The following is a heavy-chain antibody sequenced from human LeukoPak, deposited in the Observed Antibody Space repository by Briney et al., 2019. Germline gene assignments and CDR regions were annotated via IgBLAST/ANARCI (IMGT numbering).Heavy chain of an antibody. CDR3: ARDGRPLDY. CDR1: GITFSRYW. V-gene: IGHV3-7*03. Sequence: TGGSLRPSCVDSGITFSRYWMSWVRQAPGKGLEWVANIKQDGGEKYYADSAKGRFTISRDNAKNSLYLQMNSLRVEDTAVYYCARDGRPLDYWGQGTLVTVSS. J-gene: IGHJ4*02. CDR2: IKQDGGEK.